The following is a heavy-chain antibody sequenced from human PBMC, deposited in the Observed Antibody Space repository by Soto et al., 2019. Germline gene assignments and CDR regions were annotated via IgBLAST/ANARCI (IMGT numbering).Heavy chain of an antibody. CDR1: GGPFSRYY. Sequence: SETLSLTCAVHGGPFSRYYWTWIRQPPGKGLEWIGEIHQSGNANYNPSLKSRLSMSVDTSKNQFSLKLTSVTAADTATYYCAGDNVVVNPIRYYHYGIDVWGQGTTVTVSS. D-gene: IGHD2-15*01. CDR2: IHQSGNA. V-gene: IGHV4-34*01. CDR3: AGDNVVVNPIRYYHYGIDV. J-gene: IGHJ6*02.